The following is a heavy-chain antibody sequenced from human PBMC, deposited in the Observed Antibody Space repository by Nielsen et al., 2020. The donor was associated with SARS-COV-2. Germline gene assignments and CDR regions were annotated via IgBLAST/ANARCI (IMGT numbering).Heavy chain of an antibody. D-gene: IGHD6-19*01. CDR2: INWNGGST. V-gene: IGHV3-20*04. CDR1: GFTFDDYG. CDR3: AKDLIAVAGPGAFDI. J-gene: IGHJ3*02. Sequence: GESLKISCAASGFTFDDYGMSWVRQAPGKGLEWVSGINWNGGSTGYADSVKGRFTISRDNSKNTLYLQMNSLRAEDTAVYYCAKDLIAVAGPGAFDIWGQGTMVTVSS.